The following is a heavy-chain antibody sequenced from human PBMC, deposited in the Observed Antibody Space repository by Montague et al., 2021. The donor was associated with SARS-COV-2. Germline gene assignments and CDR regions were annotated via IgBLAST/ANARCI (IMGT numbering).Heavy chain of an antibody. D-gene: IGHD2-15*01. CDR2: LYNGGRST. J-gene: IGHJ4*02. CDR3: AKLPGGYCRGGYCYFDS. Sequence: SLRLSCAASGFTFSSFAMGWVRQAPGKGLEWVSVLYNGGRSTEYADSVKGRFTISRDDSVNTLYLQMNSLRAEDTAMYYCAKLPGGYCRGGYCYFDSWGQGTLVTVSP. V-gene: IGHV3-23*03. CDR1: GFTFSSFA.